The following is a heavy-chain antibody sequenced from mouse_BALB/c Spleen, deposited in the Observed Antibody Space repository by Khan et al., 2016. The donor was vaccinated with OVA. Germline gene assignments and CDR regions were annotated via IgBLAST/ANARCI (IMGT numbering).Heavy chain of an antibody. CDR1: GFTFSSFG. Sequence: DVQLVESGGGLVQPGGSRKLSCAASGFTFSSFGMHWVRQAPKKGLEWVAYMSSGSSTIYYVDTVKGRFTISRDNPKNTLLLQMTSLRSEDTAMYYCARSGGNFHWYFDVWGAGTSVTVSS. CDR3: ARSGGNFHWYFDV. D-gene: IGHD2-1*01. V-gene: IGHV5-17*02. CDR2: MSSGSSTI. J-gene: IGHJ1*01.